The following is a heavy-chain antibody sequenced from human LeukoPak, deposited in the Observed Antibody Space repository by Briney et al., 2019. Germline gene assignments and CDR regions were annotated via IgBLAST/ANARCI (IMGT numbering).Heavy chain of an antibody. CDR2: ISAYNGNT. CDR1: GYTFTSYG. CDR3: ARDYTGIVRATVKGDY. Sequence: ASVKVSCKASGYTFTSYGVSWVRQAPGQGLEWMGWISAYNGNTNYAQKLQGRVTMTTDTSTSTAYMELRSLRSDDTAVYYCARDYTGIVRATVKGDYWGQGTLVTVSS. J-gene: IGHJ4*02. V-gene: IGHV1-18*01. D-gene: IGHD1-26*01.